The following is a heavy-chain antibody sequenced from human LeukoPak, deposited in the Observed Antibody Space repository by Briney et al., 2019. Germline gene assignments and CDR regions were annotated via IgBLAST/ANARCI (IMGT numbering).Heavy chain of an antibody. CDR3: ARVENYYDSSGSPDY. D-gene: IGHD3-22*01. J-gene: IGHJ4*02. Sequence: ASVKVSCKASGYTFTSYYMHWVRQAPGQGLEWMGIINPSGGSTSYAEKFQGRVTMTRDTSTSTVYMELSSLRSEDTAVYYCARVENYYDSSGSPDYWGQGTLVTVSS. CDR2: INPSGGST. V-gene: IGHV1-46*01. CDR1: GYTFTSYY.